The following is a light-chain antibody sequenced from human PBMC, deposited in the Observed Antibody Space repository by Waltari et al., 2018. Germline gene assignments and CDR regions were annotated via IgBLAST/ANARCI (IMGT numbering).Light chain of an antibody. CDR1: SSNIGAGYD. J-gene: IGLJ1*01. V-gene: IGLV1-40*01. Sequence: QSVLTQPPSVSGAPGQRVTISCTGSSSNIGAGYDVHWYQQLPATVPKHLIFGNTNRPAGVPDRFSGSKSGTSASLAITGLQAEDEADYYCHSYDRSLRDVFGTGTKVTVL. CDR2: GNT. CDR3: HSYDRSLRDV.